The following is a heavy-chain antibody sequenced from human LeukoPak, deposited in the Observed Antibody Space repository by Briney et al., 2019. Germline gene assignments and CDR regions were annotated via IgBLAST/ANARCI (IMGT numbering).Heavy chain of an antibody. CDR2: IYYSGST. CDR1: GGSISSGGYY. CDR3: ARDRHYYDSSGYYRGRWFDP. J-gene: IGHJ5*02. V-gene: IGHV4-61*08. D-gene: IGHD3-22*01. Sequence: SETLSLTCTVSGGSISSGGYYWSWIRQPPGKGLEWIVYIYYSGSTNYNPSLKSRVTISVDTSKNQFSLKLSSVTAADTAVYYCARDRHYYDSSGYYRGRWFDPWGQGTLVTVSS.